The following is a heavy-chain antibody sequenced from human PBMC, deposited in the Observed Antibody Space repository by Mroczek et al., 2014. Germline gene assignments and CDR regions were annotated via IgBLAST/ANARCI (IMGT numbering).Heavy chain of an antibody. V-gene: IGHV1-69*01. D-gene: IGHD5-12*01. J-gene: IGHJ6*03. Sequence: SGAEVKKPGSSVKVSCEASGGTFSSYAISWVRQAPGQGLEWMGGIIPIFGTANYAQKFQGRVTITADESTSTAYMELSSLRSEDTAVYYCARGFTGQYLVATTPSGYYYMDVWGKGTHGHRLL. CDR1: GGTFSSYA. CDR2: IIPIFGTA. CDR3: ARGFTGQYLVATTPSGYYYMDV.